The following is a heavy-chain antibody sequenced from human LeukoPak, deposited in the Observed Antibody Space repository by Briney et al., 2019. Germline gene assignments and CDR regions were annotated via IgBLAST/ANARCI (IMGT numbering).Heavy chain of an antibody. CDR1: GGSIGTYY. Sequence: PSETLSLTCTASGGSIGTYYWSWIRQPPGKGLEWIGYIYYSGSTNYNPSLKSRVTISVDTSKNQFSLKLSSVTAADTAVYYCARHSCTSTNCYFDYWGQGALVTVSS. D-gene: IGHD2-2*01. V-gene: IGHV4-59*08. CDR2: IYYSGST. J-gene: IGHJ4*02. CDR3: ARHSCTSTNCYFDY.